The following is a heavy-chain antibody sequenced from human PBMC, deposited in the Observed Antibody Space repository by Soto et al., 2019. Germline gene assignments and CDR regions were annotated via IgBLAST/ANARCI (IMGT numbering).Heavy chain of an antibody. V-gene: IGHV4-30-2*01. CDR1: GGSISSGDYS. D-gene: IGHD6-25*01. Sequence: QLQLQESGSGLVKPSQTLSLTCAVSGGSISSGDYSWNWIRQPPGKGLEWIGYIYYGGSTYYNPSLQSRVTMALDRSRNQFSLKLNSVTAAETAVYYCARVRREFDKSGPVDYWGQGTLVTVSS. CDR3: ARVRREFDKSGPVDY. CDR2: IYYGGST. J-gene: IGHJ4*02.